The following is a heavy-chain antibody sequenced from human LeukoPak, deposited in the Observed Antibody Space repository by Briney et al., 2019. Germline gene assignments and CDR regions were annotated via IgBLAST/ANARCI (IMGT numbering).Heavy chain of an antibody. CDR3: ARGGFYCGTDCYVDY. V-gene: IGHV4-34*01. CDR2: INHSGST. Sequence: SETLSLTCAVYGGSFSSYYWSWILQPPGKGLEWIGEINHSGSTNYNPSLKSRVTISVDTSKNQFSLKLSSVTAADTAVYYCARGGFYCGTDCYVDYWGQGTLVTVSS. J-gene: IGHJ4*02. CDR1: GGSFSSYY. D-gene: IGHD2-21*02.